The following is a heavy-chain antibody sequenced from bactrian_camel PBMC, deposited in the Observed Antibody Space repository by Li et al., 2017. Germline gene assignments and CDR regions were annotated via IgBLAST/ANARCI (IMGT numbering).Heavy chain of an antibody. J-gene: IGHJ4*01. V-gene: IGHV3S63*01. D-gene: IGHD2*01. CDR1: TYNISC. Sequence: HVQLVESVGGSVQAGGSLRLSCVYTYNISCIGWFRQVPGKAGEGVACISENDNINYADSVEGRFTISKDDTSNTLYLQMNDLKPADTAMYYCAADRRTCDRIVPVVTVGADLTGQGTQVTVSS. CDR2: ISENDNI.